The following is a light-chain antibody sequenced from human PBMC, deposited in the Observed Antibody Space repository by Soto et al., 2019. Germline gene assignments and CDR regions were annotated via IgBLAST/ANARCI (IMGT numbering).Light chain of an antibody. CDR2: GAS. V-gene: IGKV3-15*01. Sequence: EIVMTQSPATLSGSPGERATLSCRANQAISSNVAWYQQKPGQAPRLLIYGASTRATGIPARFSGSGSGTEFTLTISSLQSEDFAVYYCQQYNKWPLTFGGGTKVDI. CDR1: QAISSN. CDR3: QQYNKWPLT. J-gene: IGKJ4*01.